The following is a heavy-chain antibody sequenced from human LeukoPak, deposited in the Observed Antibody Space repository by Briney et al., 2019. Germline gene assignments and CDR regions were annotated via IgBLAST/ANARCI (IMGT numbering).Heavy chain of an antibody. V-gene: IGHV3-33*06. CDR1: GFTFSNYG. CDR3: AKDGGYCSGGSCYSGAEYFQH. CDR2: IWYDGSNK. D-gene: IGHD2-15*01. J-gene: IGHJ1*01. Sequence: PGRSLRLSCAASGFTFSNYGMHWVRQAPGKGLEWVAVIWYDGSNKYYADSVKGRFTISRDNSKNTLHLQMNSLRAEDTAVYYCAKDGGYCSGGSCYSGAEYFQHWGRGTLVTVSS.